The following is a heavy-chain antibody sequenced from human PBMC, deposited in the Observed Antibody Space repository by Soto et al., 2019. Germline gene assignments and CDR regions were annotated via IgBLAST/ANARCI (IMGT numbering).Heavy chain of an antibody. Sequence: QVQLQESGPGLVKPSETLSLTCTVSGGSISSYYWSWIRQPPGKGLEWIGYIYYSGSTNYNPSLKSRVTISVDTSKNQFSLKLSSVTAADTAVYYCARSISYGYPDYWGQGTLVTVSS. CDR1: GGSISSYY. J-gene: IGHJ4*02. CDR3: ARSISYGYPDY. V-gene: IGHV4-59*01. CDR2: IYYSGST. D-gene: IGHD5-18*01.